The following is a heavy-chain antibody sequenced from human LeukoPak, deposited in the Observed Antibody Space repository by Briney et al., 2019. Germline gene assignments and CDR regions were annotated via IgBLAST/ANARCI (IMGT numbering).Heavy chain of an antibody. CDR2: IYYSGST. CDR1: GGSISSGDYY. Sequence: SETLSLTCTVSGGSISSGDYYWSWIRQPPGKGLEWIGYIYYSGSTYYNPSLKSRVTISVDTSKNQFSLKLSSVTAADTAVYYCARVRFWNKNLGYFDYWGQGTLVTVSS. CDR3: ARVRFWNKNLGYFDY. V-gene: IGHV4-30-4*08. J-gene: IGHJ4*02. D-gene: IGHD1/OR15-1a*01.